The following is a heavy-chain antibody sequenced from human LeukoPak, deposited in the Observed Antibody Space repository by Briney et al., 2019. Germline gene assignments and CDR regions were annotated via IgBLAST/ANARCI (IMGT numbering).Heavy chain of an antibody. V-gene: IGHV3-23*01. CDR1: GFTFSSYA. CDR2: ISGSGGST. D-gene: IGHD3-22*01. Sequence: GGSLRLSCAASGFTFSSYAMSWVGQAPGKGLGWASAISGSGGSTYYADSVKGRFTISRDNSKNTLYLQMNSLRAEDTAVYYCAKAGPYYDSSVRWFDPWGQGTLVTVSS. CDR3: AKAGPYYDSSVRWFDP. J-gene: IGHJ5*02.